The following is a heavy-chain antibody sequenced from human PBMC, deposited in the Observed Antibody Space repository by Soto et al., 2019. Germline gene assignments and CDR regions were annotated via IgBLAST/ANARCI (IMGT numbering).Heavy chain of an antibody. V-gene: IGHV4-59*01. Sequence: QVQLQESGPGLVKPSETLSLTCTVSGGSISSYYWSWIRQPPGKGLEWIGYIYYSGSTNYNPSLKSRVTISVDTSKNQFSLKLSSVTAADTAVYYCASLKNDDYWPEVADAFDIWGQGTMVTVSS. J-gene: IGHJ3*02. CDR3: ASLKNDDYWPEVADAFDI. CDR2: IYYSGST. CDR1: GGSISSYY. D-gene: IGHD4-17*01.